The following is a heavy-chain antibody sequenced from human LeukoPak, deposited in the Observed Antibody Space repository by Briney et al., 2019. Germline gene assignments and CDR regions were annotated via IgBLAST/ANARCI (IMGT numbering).Heavy chain of an antibody. Sequence: GGSLRLSCAASGFTFSSYAMSWVRQAPGKGLEGVSAISGSGGSTYSADSVKGRFTISRDNSKNTLYLQMNSLRAEDTAVYYCAPQRSSSSGYYFDYWGQGTLVTVSS. D-gene: IGHD6-6*01. J-gene: IGHJ4*02. CDR3: APQRSSSSGYYFDY. CDR2: ISGSGGST. V-gene: IGHV3-23*01. CDR1: GFTFSSYA.